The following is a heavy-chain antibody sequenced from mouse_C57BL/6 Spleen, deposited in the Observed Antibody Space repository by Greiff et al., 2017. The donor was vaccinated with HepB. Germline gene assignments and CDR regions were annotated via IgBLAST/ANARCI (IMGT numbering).Heavy chain of an antibody. CDR2: IYPRSGNT. D-gene: IGHD1-1*01. J-gene: IGHJ1*03. Sequence: VQLVESGAELARPGASVKLSCKASGYTFTSYGISWVKQRTGQGLEWIGEIYPRSGNTYYNEKFKGKATLTADKSSSTAYMELRSLTSEDSAVYFCARIHYYGSRNWYFDVWGTGTTVTVSS. CDR3: ARIHYYGSRNWYFDV. V-gene: IGHV1-81*01. CDR1: GYTFTSYG.